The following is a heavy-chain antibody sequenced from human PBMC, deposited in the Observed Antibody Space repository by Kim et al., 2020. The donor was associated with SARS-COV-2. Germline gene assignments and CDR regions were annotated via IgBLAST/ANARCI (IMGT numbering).Heavy chain of an antibody. V-gene: IGHV4-34*01. D-gene: IGHD4-17*01. CDR1: GGSFSGYY. CDR3: AREARAVTTRYYYYYYGMDV. Sequence: SETLSLTCAVYGGSFSGYYWSWIRQPPGKGLEWIGEINHSGSTNYNPSLKSRVTISVDTSKNQFSLKLSSVTAADTAVYYCAREARAVTTRYYYYYYGMDVWGQGTTVTVSS. J-gene: IGHJ6*02. CDR2: INHSGST.